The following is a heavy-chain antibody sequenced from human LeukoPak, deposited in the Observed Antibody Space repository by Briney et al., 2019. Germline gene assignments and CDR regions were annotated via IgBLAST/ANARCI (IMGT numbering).Heavy chain of an antibody. V-gene: IGHV4-39*01. CDR3: ARVGYCGGDCYPFDY. CDR2: IYYSGNT. Sequence: SETLSLTCTVSGGSISSSSYYWGWIRQPPGKGLEWIGSIYYSGNTYYNASLKSQVSISIDTSKNQFSLRLTSVTAADTAVYYCARVGYCGGDCYPFDYWGQGTLTTISS. CDR1: GGSISSSSYY. D-gene: IGHD2-21*02. J-gene: IGHJ4*02.